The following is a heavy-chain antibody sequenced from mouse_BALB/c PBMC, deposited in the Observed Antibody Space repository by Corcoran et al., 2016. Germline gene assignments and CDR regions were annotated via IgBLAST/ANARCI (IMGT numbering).Heavy chain of an antibody. CDR3: ARYGYYDYRDY. V-gene: IGHV1-26*01. CDR2: INPYNGAT. D-gene: IGHD2-4*01. CDR1: GYSFTGYY. Sequence: EVQLQQSGPELVKPGASVKISCKASGYSFTGYYMHWVKQSHVKSLEWIGRINPYNGATSYNQNFKDKASLTVDKSSSTAYMERHSRTSEDSAVYYWARYGYYDYRDYWGQRTSVTVSS. J-gene: IGHJ4*01.